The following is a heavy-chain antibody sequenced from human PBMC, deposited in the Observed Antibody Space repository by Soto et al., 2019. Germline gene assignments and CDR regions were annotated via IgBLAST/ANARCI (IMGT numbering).Heavy chain of an antibody. CDR2: ISAYNGNT. V-gene: IGHV1-18*01. J-gene: IGHJ4*02. Sequence: ASVKVSCKASGYTFTSYGISWVRQAPGQGLEWMGWISAYNGNTNYAQKLQGRVTMTTDTSTSTAYMELRSLRSDDTAVYYCARKGTIFGVVIPDFDYWGQGTLVTVS. CDR1: GYTFTSYG. D-gene: IGHD3-3*01. CDR3: ARKGTIFGVVIPDFDY.